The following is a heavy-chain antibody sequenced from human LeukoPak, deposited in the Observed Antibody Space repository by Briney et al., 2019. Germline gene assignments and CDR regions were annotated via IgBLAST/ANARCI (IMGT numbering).Heavy chain of an antibody. Sequence: SETLSLTCTVSGGSISTYYWNWIRQPPGKGLEWIGYIYHSGSTNYNPSLQSRVTISVDTSKNQFSLNLNSVTATDTAVYYCARGGAARLHFQNWGQGTLVTVSS. CDR1: GGSISTYY. CDR3: ARGGAARLHFQN. CDR2: IYHSGST. J-gene: IGHJ1*01. D-gene: IGHD6-6*01. V-gene: IGHV4-59*01.